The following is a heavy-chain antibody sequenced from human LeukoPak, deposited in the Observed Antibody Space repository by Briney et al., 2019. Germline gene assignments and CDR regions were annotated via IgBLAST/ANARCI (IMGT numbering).Heavy chain of an antibody. D-gene: IGHD6-6*01. Sequence: GGSLRLSCAASGFTFDDYAMHWVRQAPGKGLEWASGISWNSGSIGYADSVKGRFTISRDNAKNSLYLQMNSLRAEDMALYYCAKDLYSSSSGYFDYWGQGTLVTVSS. CDR3: AKDLYSSSSGYFDY. CDR2: ISWNSGSI. V-gene: IGHV3-9*03. CDR1: GFTFDDYA. J-gene: IGHJ4*02.